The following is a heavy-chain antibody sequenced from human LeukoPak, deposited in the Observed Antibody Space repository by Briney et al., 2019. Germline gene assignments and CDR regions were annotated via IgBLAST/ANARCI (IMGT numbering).Heavy chain of an antibody. V-gene: IGHV4-34*01. CDR3: ARDSSITIFGVVIHDALDI. J-gene: IGHJ3*02. CDR2: INHSGST. D-gene: IGHD3-3*01. CDR1: GGSFSGYY. Sequence: SETLSLTCAVYGGSFSGYYWSWIRQPPGKGLEWIGEINHSGSTNYNPSLKSRVTISVDTSKNQFSLKLSSVTAADTAVYYCARDSSITIFGVVIHDALDIWGQGTMVTVSS.